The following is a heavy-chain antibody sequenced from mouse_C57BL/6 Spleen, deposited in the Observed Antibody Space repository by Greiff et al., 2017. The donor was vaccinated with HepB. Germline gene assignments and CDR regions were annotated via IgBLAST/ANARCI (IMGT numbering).Heavy chain of an antibody. CDR2: HDPEDGET. V-gene: IGHV14-2*01. D-gene: IGHD1-1*01. CDR3: ARGDYYGSKSGYFDV. CDR1: GFNIKDYY. Sequence: VQLQQSGAELVKPGASVKLSCTASGFNIKDYYMHGVKQRAEQGLEWIGRHDPEDGETKYAPKFQGKATITADTSSNTAYLQLSSLTAEYTAVYYCARGDYYGSKSGYFDVWGTGTTVTVSS. J-gene: IGHJ1*02.